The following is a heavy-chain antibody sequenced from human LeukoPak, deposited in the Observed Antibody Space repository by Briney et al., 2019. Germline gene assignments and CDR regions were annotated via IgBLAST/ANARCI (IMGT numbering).Heavy chain of an antibody. V-gene: IGHV1-18*01. CDR3: ARACRSSTSCYRGDY. CDR1: GYTFTSYG. CDR2: ISAYNGNT. D-gene: IGHD2-2*01. J-gene: IGHJ4*02. Sequence: GSSVKVSCKASGYTFTSYGISWVRQAPGQGLEWMGWISAYNGNTNYAQKLQGRVTMTTDTSTSTAYMELRSLRSDDTAVYYCARACRSSTSCYRGDYWGQGTLVTVSS.